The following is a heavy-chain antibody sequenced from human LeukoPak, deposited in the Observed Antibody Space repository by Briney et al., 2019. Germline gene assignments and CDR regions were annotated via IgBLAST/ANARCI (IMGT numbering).Heavy chain of an antibody. CDR2: INQDGSGK. Sequence: PRGSLGLSCAASGFTFNNYMMTWVRQAPGKGLEWVANINQDGSGKYYVDSVKGRFTISRDNTKNSLYLQMNSLRAEDTAVYYCARRAAGGLFWGYWGQGSLVTVSS. CDR1: GFTFNNYM. V-gene: IGHV3-7*01. D-gene: IGHD3-16*01. J-gene: IGHJ4*02. CDR3: ARRAAGGLFWGY.